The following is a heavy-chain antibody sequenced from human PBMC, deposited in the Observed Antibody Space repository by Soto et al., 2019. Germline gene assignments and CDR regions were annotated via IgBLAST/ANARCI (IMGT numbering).Heavy chain of an antibody. Sequence: QVQLVQSGAEVKKPGASVKVSCKASGYTFTGYGIGWVRQAPGQGLEWMGWISGYNANTNYPQKLQGRITMTTDTSTSTAYMELRNLRSDDTAVYYCARGGYYYDSSGYYSDYWGQGTLVTVSS. V-gene: IGHV1-18*01. D-gene: IGHD3-22*01. J-gene: IGHJ4*02. CDR3: ARGGYYYDSSGYYSDY. CDR2: ISGYNANT. CDR1: GYTFTGYG.